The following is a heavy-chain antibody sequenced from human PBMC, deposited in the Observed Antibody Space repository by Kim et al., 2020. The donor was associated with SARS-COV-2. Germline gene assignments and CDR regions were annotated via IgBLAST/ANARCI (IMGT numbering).Heavy chain of an antibody. Sequence: SETLSLTCTVSGGSVSSGSYYWSWIRQPPGKGLEWIGYIYYSGSTNYNPSLKSRVTISVDTSKNQFSLKLSSVTAADTAVYYCAENSSGWYGAFDIWGQGTMVTVSS. V-gene: IGHV4-61*01. CDR1: GGSVSSGSYY. J-gene: IGHJ3*02. CDR2: IYYSGST. D-gene: IGHD6-19*01. CDR3: AENSSGWYGAFDI.